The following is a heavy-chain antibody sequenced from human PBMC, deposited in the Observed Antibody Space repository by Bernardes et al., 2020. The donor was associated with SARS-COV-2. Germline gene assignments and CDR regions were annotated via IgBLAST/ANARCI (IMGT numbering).Heavy chain of an antibody. V-gene: IGHV3-9*01. D-gene: IGHD3-10*01. CDR1: GFTFYDYA. CDR3: AKDQSKVRYYYGMDV. Sequence: SLRLSCAASGFTFYDYAMHWVRQAPGKGLEWVSGISWNSGKIDYADSVKGRFTISRDNAKNSLYLQMNSLRAEDTALYYCAKDQSKVRYYYGMDVWGQGTTVTVSS. CDR2: ISWNSGKI. J-gene: IGHJ6*02.